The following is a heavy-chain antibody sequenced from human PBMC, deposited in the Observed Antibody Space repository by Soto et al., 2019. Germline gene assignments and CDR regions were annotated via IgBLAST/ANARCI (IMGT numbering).Heavy chain of an antibody. CDR1: GYTFTNYP. CDR2: INAGKGKT. Sequence: RASVKVSCKASGYTFTNYPLQWVRQAPGQGLAWMGWINAGKGKTKYSQKFQGRVTITRDTSASTAYMELSSLRSEDTAVYYCARRAYCGVDRCYLNRWDFDYWGQGTLVTVSS. CDR3: ARRAYCGVDRCYLNRWDFDY. V-gene: IGHV1-3*01. J-gene: IGHJ4*02. D-gene: IGHD2-21*01.